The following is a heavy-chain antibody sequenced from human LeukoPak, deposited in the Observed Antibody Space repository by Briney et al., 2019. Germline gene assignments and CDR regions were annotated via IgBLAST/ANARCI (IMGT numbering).Heavy chain of an antibody. CDR2: ITSSGGTT. Sequence: GGSLRLSCAASGFTVSSNYMNWVRQAPGKGLEYVSYITSSGGTTYYVDSVKGRFTISRDNAKNSVYLQMNSLRAADTALYYCAKGRTASPWGQGTPVTVSS. CDR3: AKGRTASP. V-gene: IGHV3-11*01. J-gene: IGHJ5*02. CDR1: GFTVSSNY. D-gene: IGHD1/OR15-1a*01.